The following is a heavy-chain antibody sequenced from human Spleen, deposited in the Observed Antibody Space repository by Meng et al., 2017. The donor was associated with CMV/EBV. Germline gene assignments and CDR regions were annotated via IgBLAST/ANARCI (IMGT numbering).Heavy chain of an antibody. CDR3: ARDQNYGYVRFEY. CDR1: RDSACTSSPY. CDR2: VYYTGTP. J-gene: IGHJ4*02. V-gene: IGHV4-39*07. Sequence: SRDSACTSSPYCGSIRLPPGKKLECIGSVYYTGTPSYNPSLKSRVTMSVDTSKNQFSLKLSAVSAADTAMYYCARDQNYGYVRFEYWGQGTLVTVSS. D-gene: IGHD3-16*01.